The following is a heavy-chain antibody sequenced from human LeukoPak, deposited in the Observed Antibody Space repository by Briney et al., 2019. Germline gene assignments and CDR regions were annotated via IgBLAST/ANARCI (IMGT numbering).Heavy chain of an antibody. D-gene: IGHD3-16*02. CDR1: GFTVSNDY. Sequence: GGSLRLSCAASGFTVSNDYMTWVRQAPGKGLEWVSVIYSETSTHYADSVKGRFTISRDSSKNTLYLQMSSLRAEDTAVYYCARVSRPFGGVIVNYFDYWGQGTLVTVSS. J-gene: IGHJ4*02. V-gene: IGHV3-66*01. CDR3: ARVSRPFGGVIVNYFDY. CDR2: IYSETST.